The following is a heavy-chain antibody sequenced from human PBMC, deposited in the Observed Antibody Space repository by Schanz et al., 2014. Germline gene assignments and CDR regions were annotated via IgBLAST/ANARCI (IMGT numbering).Heavy chain of an antibody. CDR3: AREGGLYDRGWFDP. V-gene: IGHV1-69*04. Sequence: QVQLVQSGAEVKKPGSSMKVSCKASGGTFSTYPINWLRQAPGQGLEWMGRIIPIAGITNYAQRFQGRVTITADKSSDTAYMELSSLRSEDTAVYYCAREGGLYDRGWFDPWGQGTLVNVSS. D-gene: IGHD3-22*01. J-gene: IGHJ5*02. CDR1: GGTFSTYP. CDR2: IIPIAGIT.